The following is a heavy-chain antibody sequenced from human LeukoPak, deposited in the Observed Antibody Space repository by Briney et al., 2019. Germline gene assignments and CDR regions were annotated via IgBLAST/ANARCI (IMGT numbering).Heavy chain of an antibody. D-gene: IGHD3-3*01. CDR1: GFTFSSYA. Sequence: GRSLRLSCAASGFTFSSYAMHWVRQAPGKGLEWVSSISSSSSYIYYADSVKGRFTISRDNAKNSLYLQMNSLRAEDTAVYYCARGRVASLFDYWGQGTLVTVSS. V-gene: IGHV3-21*01. CDR2: ISSSSSYI. CDR3: ARGRVASLFDY. J-gene: IGHJ4*02.